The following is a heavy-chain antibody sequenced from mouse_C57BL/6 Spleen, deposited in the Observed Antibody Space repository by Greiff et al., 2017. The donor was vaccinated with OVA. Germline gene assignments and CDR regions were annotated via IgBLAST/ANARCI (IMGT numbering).Heavy chain of an antibody. CDR2: IDPEDGET. D-gene: IGHD1-1*01. J-gene: IGHJ4*01. CDR1: GFNIKDYY. Sequence: VQLQQSGAELVKPGASVKLSCTASGFNIKDYYMHWVKQRTEQGLEWIGRIDPEDGETKYAPKFQGKATITADTSSNTAYLQLSSLTSEDTAVYYGARSAGDGSSPYYAMDYWGQGTSVTVSS. V-gene: IGHV14-2*01. CDR3: ARSAGDGSSPYYAMDY.